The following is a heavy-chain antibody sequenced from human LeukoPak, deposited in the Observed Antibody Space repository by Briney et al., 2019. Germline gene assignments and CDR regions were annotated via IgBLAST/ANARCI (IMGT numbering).Heavy chain of an antibody. V-gene: IGHV3-21*01. Sequence: PGGSLRLSCAASGFTFSSYSMNWVRQAPGKGLEWVSSMSSSSSYIYYADSVKGRFTISRDNAKNSLYLQMNSLRAEDTAVYYCARDGYCSGGSCHYVAFDIWGQGTMVTVSS. CDR3: ARDGYCSGGSCHYVAFDI. J-gene: IGHJ3*02. CDR1: GFTFSSYS. D-gene: IGHD2-15*01. CDR2: MSSSSSYI.